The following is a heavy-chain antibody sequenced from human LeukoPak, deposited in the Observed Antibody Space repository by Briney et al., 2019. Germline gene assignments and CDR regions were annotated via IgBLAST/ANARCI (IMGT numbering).Heavy chain of an antibody. Sequence: SETLSLTCSVSGGSISSLYWSWIRQPPGRGLEWIGYIYYTGSTHYNPSLKSRVTMFVDMYKNQFSLRLSSVTAADTAVYYCARHRAYSSSSPFDYWGQGTLVTVSS. J-gene: IGHJ4*02. CDR2: IYYTGST. D-gene: IGHD6-6*01. CDR1: GGSISSLY. V-gene: IGHV4-59*08. CDR3: ARHRAYSSSSPFDY.